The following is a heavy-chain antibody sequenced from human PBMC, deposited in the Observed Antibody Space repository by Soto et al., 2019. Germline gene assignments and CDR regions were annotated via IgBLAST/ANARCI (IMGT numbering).Heavy chain of an antibody. CDR1: GYTFTSYA. V-gene: IGHV1-3*01. CDR2: INAGNGNT. CDR3: ARDPMYDAILTGYYYYGMDV. J-gene: IGHJ6*02. Sequence: QVQLVQSGAEVKKPGASVKVSCKASGYTFTSYAMHWVRQAPGQRLEWMGWINAGNGNTKYSQKFQGRVTITRDTSASTAYMELSSLRSEDTAVYYCARDPMYDAILTGYYYYGMDVWGQGTTVTVSS. D-gene: IGHD3-9*01.